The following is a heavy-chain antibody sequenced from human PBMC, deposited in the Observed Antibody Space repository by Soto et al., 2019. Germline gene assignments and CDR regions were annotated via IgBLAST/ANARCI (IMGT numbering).Heavy chain of an antibody. CDR2: INPNSGGT. D-gene: IGHD5-12*01. CDR3: ARDKPVDIVATNYYYGMDV. V-gene: IGHV1-2*04. J-gene: IGHJ6*02. Sequence: ASVKVSCKASGYTFTGYYMHCVRQAPGQGLEWMGWINPNSGGTNYAQKFQGWVTMTRDTSISTAYMELSRLRSDDTAVYYCARDKPVDIVATNYYYGMDVWGQGTTVTVSS. CDR1: GYTFTGYY.